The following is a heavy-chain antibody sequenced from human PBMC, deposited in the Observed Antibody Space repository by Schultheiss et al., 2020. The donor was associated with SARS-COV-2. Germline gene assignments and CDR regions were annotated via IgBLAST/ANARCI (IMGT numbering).Heavy chain of an antibody. J-gene: IGHJ6*02. CDR3: ARAGEGRYYYYGMDV. V-gene: IGHV3-33*08. CDR2: IRGSGGNT. D-gene: IGHD3-16*01. CDR1: GFSFSNYG. Sequence: GESLKISCAASGFSFSNYGMHWVRQAPGKGLEWVSVIRGSGGNTFYADSVKGRFTISRDNSKNTLYLQMNSLRAEDTAVYYCARAGEGRYYYYGMDVWGQGTTVTVSS.